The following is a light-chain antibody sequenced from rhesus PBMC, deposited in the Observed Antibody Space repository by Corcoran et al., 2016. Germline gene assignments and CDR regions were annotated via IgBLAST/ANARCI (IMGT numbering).Light chain of an antibody. J-gene: IGKJ4*01. CDR3: QQYSNWPLT. CDR2: DAS. Sequence: EIVLTQSPATLSLSPGERATLSCRASQSVSSSLAWYQQKPGQAPRLLIYDASSRATGIPDRFSGSGAGTEFTLTISSLEPEDVGVYYCQQYSNWPLTFGGGTKVELK. CDR1: QSVSSS. V-gene: IGKV3-42*02.